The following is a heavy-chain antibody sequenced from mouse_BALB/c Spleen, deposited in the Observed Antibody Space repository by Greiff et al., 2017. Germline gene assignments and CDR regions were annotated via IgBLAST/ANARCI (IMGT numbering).Heavy chain of an antibody. V-gene: IGHV1-9*01. CDR1: GYTFSSYW. Sequence: QVQLQQSGAELMKPGASVKISCKATGYTFSSYWIEWVKQRPGHGLEWIGEILPGSGSTNYNEKFKGKATFTADTSSNTAYMQLSSLTSEDSAVYYCARSGGRYDYAMDYWGQGTSVTVSS. D-gene: IGHD2-14*01. J-gene: IGHJ4*01. CDR2: ILPGSGST. CDR3: ARSGGRYDYAMDY.